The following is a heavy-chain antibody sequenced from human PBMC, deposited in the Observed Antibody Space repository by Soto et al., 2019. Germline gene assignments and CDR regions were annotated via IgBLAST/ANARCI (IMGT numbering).Heavy chain of an antibody. CDR2: ISSNGGST. D-gene: IGHD3-3*01. J-gene: IGHJ4*02. CDR3: VKVTTYYDFWSGYYG. V-gene: IGHV3-64D*08. Sequence: GGSLRLSCSASGFTFSSYAMHWVRQAPGKGLEYVSAISSNGGSTYYADSVKGRFTISRDNTKNTLYLQMISLRAEDTAVYYCVKVTTYYDFWSGYYGWGQGTLVTVSS. CDR1: GFTFSSYA.